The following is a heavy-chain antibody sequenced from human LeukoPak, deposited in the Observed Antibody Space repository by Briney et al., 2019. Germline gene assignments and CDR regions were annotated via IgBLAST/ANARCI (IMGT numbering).Heavy chain of an antibody. CDR3: ASFYDSSGYSNWFDP. CDR2: IYHSGST. V-gene: IGHV4-4*02. J-gene: IGHJ5*02. Sequence: SETLSLTCAVSGGSISSSNWWSWVRQPPGKGLEWIGEIYHSGSTYYNPSLKSRVTISVDTSKNQFSLKLSSVTAADTAVYYCASFYDSSGYSNWFDPWGQGTLVTVSS. CDR1: GGSISSSNW. D-gene: IGHD3-22*01.